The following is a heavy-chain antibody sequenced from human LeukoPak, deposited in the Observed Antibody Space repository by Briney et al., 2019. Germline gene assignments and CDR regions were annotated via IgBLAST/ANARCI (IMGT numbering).Heavy chain of an antibody. J-gene: IGHJ5*02. CDR3: ARTYSSSSDWFDP. Sequence: TSETLSLTCAVYGGSFSGYYWSWIRQPPGKGLEWIGEINHSGSTNYNPSLKSRVTMSVDTSKNQFSLKLSSVTALDTAVYYCARTYSSSSDWFDPWGQGTLVTVSS. CDR2: INHSGST. CDR1: GGSFSGYY. V-gene: IGHV4-34*01. D-gene: IGHD6-6*01.